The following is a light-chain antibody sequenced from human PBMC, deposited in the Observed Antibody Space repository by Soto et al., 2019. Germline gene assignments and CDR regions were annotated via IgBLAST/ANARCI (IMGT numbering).Light chain of an antibody. CDR2: GAS. V-gene: IGKV3-20*01. CDR3: QQYGTSPYT. J-gene: IGKJ2*01. CDR1: QSVSSNY. Sequence: EIVLTQSPGTLSLSPGERATLSCRASQSVSSNYLDWYQQRPGQAPRLLIYGASNRANGIPDRFSGSGSGIDFTLTISRLEPEDFAVYYCQQYGTSPYTFGQGTKLEI.